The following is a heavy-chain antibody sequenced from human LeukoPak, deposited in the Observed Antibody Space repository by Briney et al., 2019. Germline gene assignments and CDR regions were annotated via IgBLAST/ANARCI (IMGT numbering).Heavy chain of an antibody. J-gene: IGHJ5*02. CDR2: IIPIFGTA. D-gene: IGHD2-2*01. CDR3: ARVDTCCSSTSCHNWFDP. V-gene: IGHV1-69*05. Sequence: ASVKVSCKASGGTFSSYAISWVRQAPGQGLEWMGGIIPIFGTANYAQKFQGRVTITTDESTSTAYMELSSLRSEDTAVYYCARVDTCCSSTSCHNWFDPWGQGTLVTVSS. CDR1: GGTFSSYA.